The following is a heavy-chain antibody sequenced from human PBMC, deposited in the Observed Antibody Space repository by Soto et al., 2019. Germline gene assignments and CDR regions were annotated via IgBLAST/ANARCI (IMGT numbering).Heavy chain of an antibody. CDR1: GGTFSSYA. CDR3: ARDREYSSPPRDYYGMDV. Sequence: SVKVFCKASGGTFSSYAISWVRQAPGQGLEWMGGIIPIFGTANYAQKFQGRVTITADESTSTAYMELSSLRSEDTAVYYCARDREYSSPPRDYYGMDVWGQGTTVTVSS. V-gene: IGHV1-69*13. D-gene: IGHD6-6*01. CDR2: IIPIFGTA. J-gene: IGHJ6*02.